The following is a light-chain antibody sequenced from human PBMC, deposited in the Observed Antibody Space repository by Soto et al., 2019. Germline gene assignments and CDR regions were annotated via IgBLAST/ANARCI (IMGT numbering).Light chain of an antibody. V-gene: IGKV3-20*01. Sequence: EIVMTQSPATLSVSPGERATLSCRASQSVGSNVAWYQQKPGQAPRLLIYGASSRATGIPDRFSGSGSGTDFTLTISRLEPEDFAVYYCQQYGSFPWTFGQGTKVDIK. CDR3: QQYGSFPWT. CDR1: QSVGSN. J-gene: IGKJ1*01. CDR2: GAS.